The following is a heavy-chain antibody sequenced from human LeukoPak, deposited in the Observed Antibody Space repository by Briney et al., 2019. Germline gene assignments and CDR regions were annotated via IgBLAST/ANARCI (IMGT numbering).Heavy chain of an antibody. CDR2: IYHSGST. V-gene: IGHV4-38-2*02. D-gene: IGHD3-22*01. J-gene: IGHJ5*02. Sequence: SETLSLTCTVSGYSISSGYYWGWIRQPPGKGLEWIGSIYHSGSTYYNPSLKSRVTISVDTSKNQFSLKLSSVTAADTAVFYCARDPIPPLPLSSSGHPYNWFDPWGQGTLVTVSS. CDR1: GYSISSGYY. CDR3: ARDPIPPLPLSSSGHPYNWFDP.